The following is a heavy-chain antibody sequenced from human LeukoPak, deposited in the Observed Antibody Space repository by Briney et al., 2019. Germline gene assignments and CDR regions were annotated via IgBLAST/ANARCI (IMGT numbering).Heavy chain of an antibody. CDR2: ISYIGST. Sequence: PSETLSLTCTVSGGSFSSHYWSWIRQPPGEGLEWIGYISYIGSTNYNPSLKSRVTISVDTSKNQFSLKLSSVAAADTAVYYCARNPTTVTLGLDIWGQRTMVSASS. D-gene: IGHD4-17*01. J-gene: IGHJ3*02. CDR1: GGSFSSHY. CDR3: ARNPTTVTLGLDI. V-gene: IGHV4-59*11.